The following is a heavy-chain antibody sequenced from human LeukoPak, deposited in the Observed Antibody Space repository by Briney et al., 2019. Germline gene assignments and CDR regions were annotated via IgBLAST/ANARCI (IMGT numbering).Heavy chain of an antibody. CDR2: ISWDGGST. D-gene: IGHD5-12*01. CDR3: AKTDIVATTAGWVDY. J-gene: IGHJ4*02. V-gene: IGHV3-43D*03. Sequence: GGSLRLSCAASGFTFDDYAMHWVRQAPGKGLEWVSPISWDGGSTYYADSVKGRFTISRDNSKNSLYLQMNSLRAEDTALYYCAKTDIVATTAGWVDYWGQGTLVTVSS. CDR1: GFTFDDYA.